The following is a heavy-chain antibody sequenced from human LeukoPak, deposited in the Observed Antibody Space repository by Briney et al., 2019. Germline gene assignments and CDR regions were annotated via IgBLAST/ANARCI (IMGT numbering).Heavy chain of an antibody. D-gene: IGHD3-16*01. V-gene: IGHV4-38-2*01. CDR2: IYDSGST. J-gene: IGHJ6*03. Sequence: PSETLSLTCAVSGYSISRGYYWGWTRQPPGKGLDWIGRIYDSGSTYYNTSLKSRVTISVDTSKNQFSLKLSSVTAADTAGEYCASRWGHYYYMDVWGKGTTVTVSS. CDR3: ASRWGHYYYMDV. CDR1: GYSISRGYY.